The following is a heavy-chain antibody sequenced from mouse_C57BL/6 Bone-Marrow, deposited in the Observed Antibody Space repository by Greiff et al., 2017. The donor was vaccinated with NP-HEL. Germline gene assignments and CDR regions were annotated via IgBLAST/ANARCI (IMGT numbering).Heavy chain of an antibody. CDR2: ISSGGSYT. CDR3: ARHITGRESAFPFDY. J-gene: IGHJ2*01. D-gene: IGHD4-1*01. CDR1: GFTFSSYG. V-gene: IGHV5-6*01. Sequence: EVQVVESGGDLVKPGGSLKLSCAASGFTFSSYGMSWVRQTPDKRLEWVATISSGGSYTYYPDSVKGRFTISRDNAKNTLYLQMSSLKSEDTAMYHCARHITGRESAFPFDYWGQGTTLTVSS.